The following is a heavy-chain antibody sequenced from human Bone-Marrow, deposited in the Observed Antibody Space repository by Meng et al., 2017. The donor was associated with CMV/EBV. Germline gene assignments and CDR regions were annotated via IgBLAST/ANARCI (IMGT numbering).Heavy chain of an antibody. Sequence: GGSLRLSCAASGVTFSSYGMHWVRQAPGKGLEWVAFIRYDGSNKYYADSVKGRFTISRDNAKNTLYLQMNSLRAEDTAVYYCARTLGYCSSTSCYNFDYWGQGTLVTVSS. V-gene: IGHV3-30*02. CDR2: IRYDGSNK. D-gene: IGHD2-2*02. CDR3: ARTLGYCSSTSCYNFDY. CDR1: GVTFSSYG. J-gene: IGHJ4*02.